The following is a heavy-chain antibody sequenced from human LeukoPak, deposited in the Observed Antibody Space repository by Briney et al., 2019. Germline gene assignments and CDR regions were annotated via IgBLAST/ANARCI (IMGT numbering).Heavy chain of an antibody. Sequence: PSETLSLTCTVSGGSINTYYWSWIRQPAGKGLEWIGRIYSTGITTYNPSLKGRVTMSVDTSKNQFSLKLSSVTAADTAVYYCARPQSGLGWFDPWGQGTLVTVSS. V-gene: IGHV4-4*07. CDR3: ARPQSGLGWFDP. J-gene: IGHJ5*02. CDR2: IYSTGIT. CDR1: GGSINTYY.